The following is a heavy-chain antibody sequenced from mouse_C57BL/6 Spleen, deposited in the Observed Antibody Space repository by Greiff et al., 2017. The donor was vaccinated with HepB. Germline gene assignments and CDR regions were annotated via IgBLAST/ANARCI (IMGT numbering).Heavy chain of an antibody. Sequence: QVQLQQSGAELVRPGASVTLSCKASGYTFTDYEMHWVKQTPVHGLDWIGAIDPETGGTAYNQKFKGKAILIADKSSSTADMELRSLPSEDSAVYYCSRGGSGPFAYWGQGTLVTVSA. J-gene: IGHJ3*01. V-gene: IGHV1-15*01. CDR1: GYTFTDYE. D-gene: IGHD3-2*02. CDR3: SRGGSGPFAY. CDR2: IDPETGGT.